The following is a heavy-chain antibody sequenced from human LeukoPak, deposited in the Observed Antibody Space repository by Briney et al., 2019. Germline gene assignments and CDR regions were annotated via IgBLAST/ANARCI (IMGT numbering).Heavy chain of an antibody. CDR3: ARGYDIDP. J-gene: IGHJ5*02. CDR1: VYTFRTYE. D-gene: IGHD3-9*01. Sequence: GASVKVSCKASVYTFRTYEINWVPQTTGQRLEWVGWRNSNSGNTGYAQKFQGRVTMTRNTSIDTAYMELSNLISEDTAVYYCARGYDIDPWGQGTQVTVSS. CDR2: RNSNSGNT. V-gene: IGHV1-8*01.